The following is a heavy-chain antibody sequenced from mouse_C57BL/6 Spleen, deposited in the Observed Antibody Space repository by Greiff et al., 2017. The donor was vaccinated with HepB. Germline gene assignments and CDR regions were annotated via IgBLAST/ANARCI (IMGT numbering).Heavy chain of an antibody. CDR2: IHPNSGST. Sequence: QVQLKQSGAELVKPGASVKLSCKASGYTFTSYWMHWVKQRPGQGLEWIGMIHPNSGSTNYNEKFKSKATLTVDKSSSTAYMQLSSLTSEDSAVYYCARLDHYFDYWGQGTTLTVSS. CDR3: ARLDHYFDY. CDR1: GYTFTSYW. J-gene: IGHJ2*01. V-gene: IGHV1-64*01.